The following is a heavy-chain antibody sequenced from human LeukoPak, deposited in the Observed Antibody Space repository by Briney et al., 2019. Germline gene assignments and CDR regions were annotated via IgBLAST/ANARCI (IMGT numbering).Heavy chain of an antibody. V-gene: IGHV1-8*03. J-gene: IGHJ3*02. CDR2: MNPNSGNT. D-gene: IGHD6-13*01. CDR3: ARGRRVSGAFDI. Sequence: ASVKVSCKASGYTFTSYYMHWVRQAPGQGLEWMGWMNPNSGNTAYAQKFQGRVTITRNTSISTAYMELNSLRFEDTAVYYCARGRRVSGAFDIWGQGTMVTVSS. CDR1: GYTFTSYY.